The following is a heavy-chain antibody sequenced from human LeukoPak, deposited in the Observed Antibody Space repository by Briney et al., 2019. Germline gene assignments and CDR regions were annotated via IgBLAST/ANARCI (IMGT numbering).Heavy chain of an antibody. Sequence: GGSLRLSCAVSGFTVSGNYMTWVRQAPGKGLEWVAVISYDGSNKYYADSVKGRFIISRDNFKNTLYLQINSLRAEDTAIYYCAKQSGSYYYDSTGYYFYWGQGTLVTVSS. V-gene: IGHV3-30*18. J-gene: IGHJ4*02. CDR3: AKQSGSYYYDSTGYYFY. D-gene: IGHD3-22*01. CDR1: GFTVSGNY. CDR2: ISYDGSNK.